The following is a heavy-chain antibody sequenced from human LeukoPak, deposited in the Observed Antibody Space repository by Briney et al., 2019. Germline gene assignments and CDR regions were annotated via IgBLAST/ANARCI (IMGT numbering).Heavy chain of an antibody. CDR1: GGTFSSYA. Sequence: SVKVSCTASGGTFSSYAITWVRQAPGQGLEWMGRIIPILGIATYAKDFQGRVTITADKSTSTAYMELSSLRSEDTAVYYCARDLVVSCSSTSCSVAPSDFWGQGTLVTVSS. D-gene: IGHD2-2*01. CDR3: ARDLVVSCSSTSCSVAPSDF. V-gene: IGHV1-69*04. J-gene: IGHJ4*02. CDR2: IIPILGIA.